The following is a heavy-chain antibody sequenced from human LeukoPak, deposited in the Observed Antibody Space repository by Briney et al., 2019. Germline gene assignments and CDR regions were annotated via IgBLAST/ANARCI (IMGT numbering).Heavy chain of an antibody. CDR2: INHSGST. D-gene: IGHD2-15*01. CDR3: ARHRCSGGSCYPMNWFDP. J-gene: IGHJ5*02. CDR1: GGSFSGYY. V-gene: IGHV4-34*01. Sequence: SETLSLTCAVYGGSFSGYYWSWVRQPPGKGLEWIGEINHSGSTNYNPSLRSRVTISVDTSKNQFSLKLSSVTAADTAVYYCARHRCSGGSCYPMNWFDPWGQGTLVTVSS.